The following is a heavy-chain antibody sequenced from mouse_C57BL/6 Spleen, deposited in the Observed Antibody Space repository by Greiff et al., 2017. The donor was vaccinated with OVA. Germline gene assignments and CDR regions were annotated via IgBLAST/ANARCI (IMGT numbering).Heavy chain of an antibody. CDR2: IDPSDSYT. Sequence: VQLQQPGAELVMPGASVKLSCKASGYTFTSYWMHWVKQRPGQGLEWIGEIDPSDSYTNYNQTFKGKSTLTVDKSSSTAYMQLSSLTSEDSAVYYCARKGGTVVPFDYWGQGTTLTVSS. CDR3: ARKGGTVVPFDY. V-gene: IGHV1-69*01. CDR1: GYTFTSYW. J-gene: IGHJ2*01. D-gene: IGHD1-1*01.